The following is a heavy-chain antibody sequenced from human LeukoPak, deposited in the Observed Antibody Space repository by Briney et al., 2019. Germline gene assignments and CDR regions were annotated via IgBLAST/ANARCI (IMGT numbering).Heavy chain of an antibody. D-gene: IGHD6-19*01. CDR3: ARELRAVAGTYYHY. V-gene: IGHV1-18*04. Sequence: ASVKVSCKASGYTFTSYGISWVRQAPGQGLGWMGWISAYNGNTNYAQKLQGRVTMTTDTSTSTAYIELRSLRTVDTAVYYCARELRAVAGTYYHYWGQGTLVTVSS. CDR1: GYTFTSYG. CDR2: ISAYNGNT. J-gene: IGHJ4*02.